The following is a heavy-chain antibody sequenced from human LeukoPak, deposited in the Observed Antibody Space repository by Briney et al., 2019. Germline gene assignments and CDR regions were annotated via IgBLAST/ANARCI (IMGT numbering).Heavy chain of an antibody. D-gene: IGHD5-18*01. Sequence: PSETLSLTCAVSVYSISSGYYWGWIRQPPGKGLEWIGSIYYSGSTYYNPSLKSRVTISVDTSKNQFSLKLSSVTAADTAVYYCARAGDTAMVDYCGQGTLVTVSS. V-gene: IGHV4-38-2*01. J-gene: IGHJ4*02. CDR1: VYSISSGYY. CDR3: ARAGDTAMVDY. CDR2: IYYSGST.